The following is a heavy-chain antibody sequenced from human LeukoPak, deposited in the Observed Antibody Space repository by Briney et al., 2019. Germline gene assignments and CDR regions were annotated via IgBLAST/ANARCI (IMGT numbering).Heavy chain of an antibody. J-gene: IGHJ4*02. V-gene: IGHV3-7*04. CDR1: GFTFSNYW. Sequence: GGSLRLSCAASGFTFSNYWMDWVRQAPGKGLEWVANVKEDGSDAYYVESVKGRFTISRDNAKKSLYLQMNSLTAEDTAVYYCTRALDYWGQGTPDTVSS. CDR3: TRALDY. CDR2: VKEDGSDA.